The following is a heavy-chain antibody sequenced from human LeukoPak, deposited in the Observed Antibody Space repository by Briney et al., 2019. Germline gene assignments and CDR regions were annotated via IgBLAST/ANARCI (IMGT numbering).Heavy chain of an antibody. V-gene: IGHV4-61*02. CDR1: GGSISSGSYY. CDR3: AREVDYSPRDQFEWFDP. D-gene: IGHD2-15*01. CDR2: IYTSGST. Sequence: PSQTLSLTCTVSGGSISSGSYYWSWIRPPAGKGLEWIGRIYTSGSTNYHPSLKRRVTISVDTSKNQFSLKLSYVTAADTAVYYCAREVDYSPRDQFEWFDPWGQGTLVTVSS. J-gene: IGHJ5*02.